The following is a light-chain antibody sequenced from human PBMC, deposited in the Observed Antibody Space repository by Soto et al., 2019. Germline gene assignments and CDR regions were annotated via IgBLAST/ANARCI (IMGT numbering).Light chain of an antibody. V-gene: IGKV1-39*01. CDR2: GAS. CDR3: QQNYNTPRT. J-gene: IGKJ2*01. Sequence: DIQMTQSPSSLSASVGDRVTITCRASQSISTYLNWYQQKPGEAPKLLIFGASSLQSGVPPRFSGSVSGTDFALALYSLQPDDFATYYCQQNYNTPRTFGQGTKLEIK. CDR1: QSISTY.